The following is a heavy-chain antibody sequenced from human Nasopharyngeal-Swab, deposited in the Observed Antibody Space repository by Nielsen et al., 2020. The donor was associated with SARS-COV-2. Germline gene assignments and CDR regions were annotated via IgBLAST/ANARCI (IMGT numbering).Heavy chain of an antibody. V-gene: IGHV1-18*04. CDR3: ASSSSGYSSSWYYYYYMDV. Sequence: ASVKVSCKASGYTFTSYGISWVRQAPGQGLEWMGWISAYNGNTNYAQKLQGRVTMTTDTSTSTAYMELRGLRSDDTAVYYCASSSSGYSSSWYYYYYMDVWGKGTTVTVSS. D-gene: IGHD6-13*01. CDR1: GYTFTSYG. CDR2: ISAYNGNT. J-gene: IGHJ6*03.